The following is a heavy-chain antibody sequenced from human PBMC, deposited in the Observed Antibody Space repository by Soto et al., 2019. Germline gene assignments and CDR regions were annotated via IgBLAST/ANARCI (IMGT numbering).Heavy chain of an antibody. J-gene: IGHJ6*02. V-gene: IGHV5-51*01. Sequence: GESLKISCKGSGYSFTSYWIGWVRQMPGKGLEWMGIIYPGDSDTRYSPSFQGQVTISADKSISTAYLQWSSLKASDTAMYYCARFGVWSGSRYAARGMDVWGQGTTVTVSS. D-gene: IGHD3-3*01. CDR1: GYSFTSYW. CDR3: ARFGVWSGSRYAARGMDV. CDR2: IYPGDSDT.